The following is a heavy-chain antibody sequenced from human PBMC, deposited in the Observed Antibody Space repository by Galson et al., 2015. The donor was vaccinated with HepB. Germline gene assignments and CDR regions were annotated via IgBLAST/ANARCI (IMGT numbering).Heavy chain of an antibody. CDR1: GGSISSSSYS. CDR3: ARHLRGYCSSPCCHSDY. Sequence: LSLTCTVSGGSISSSSYSWGWIRQPPGKGLEWIGSIYYSGSTYYNPSLKSRVTMSVDTSKNQFSLKLSSVTAADMAVYYCARHLRGYCSSPCCHSDYWGQGTLVTVSS. D-gene: IGHD2-2*01. CDR2: IYYSGST. V-gene: IGHV4-39*01. J-gene: IGHJ4*02.